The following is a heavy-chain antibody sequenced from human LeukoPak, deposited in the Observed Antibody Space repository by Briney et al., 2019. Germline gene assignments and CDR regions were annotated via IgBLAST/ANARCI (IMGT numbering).Heavy chain of an antibody. CDR1: GYTFTGYY. J-gene: IGHJ6*03. V-gene: IGHV1-2*02. Sequence: ASVKVSCKASGYTFTGYYMHWVRQAPGQGLEWMGWINPNSGGTSYAQKFQGRVTMTRDTSISTAHMELSSLRSDDTAVYYCATNLEGIYGSGSYGMDVWGKGTTVTISS. D-gene: IGHD3-10*01. CDR3: ATNLEGIYGSGSYGMDV. CDR2: INPNSGGT.